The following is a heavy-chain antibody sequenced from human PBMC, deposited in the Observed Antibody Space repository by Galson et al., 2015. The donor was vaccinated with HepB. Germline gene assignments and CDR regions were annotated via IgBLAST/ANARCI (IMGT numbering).Heavy chain of an antibody. CDR1: GGSISSGGYY. Sequence: TLSLTCTVSGGSISSGGYYWSWIRQHPGKGLEWIGYIYYSGSTYYNPSLKSRVTISVDTSKNQFSLKLSSVTAADTAAYYCARVASTHDVVVVAASYFDYWGQGTLVTVSS. V-gene: IGHV4-31*03. J-gene: IGHJ4*02. CDR2: IYYSGST. D-gene: IGHD2-15*01. CDR3: ARVASTHDVVVVAASYFDY.